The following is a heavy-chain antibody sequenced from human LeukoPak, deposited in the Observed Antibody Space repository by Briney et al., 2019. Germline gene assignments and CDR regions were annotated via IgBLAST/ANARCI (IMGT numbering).Heavy chain of an antibody. CDR3: ARVAGPALLQHPHWVAFDI. D-gene: IGHD2-15*01. J-gene: IGHJ3*02. CDR1: GGSISSGGYY. V-gene: IGHV4-61*02. Sequence: PSQTLSLTCTVSGGSISSGGYYWSWIRQPAGKGLEWIGRIYTSRGTNYNPSLKSRVAISLDTSKNHFSLKLSSVTAADTAVYYCARVAGPALLQHPHWVAFDIWGQGTMVTVSS. CDR2: IYTSRGT.